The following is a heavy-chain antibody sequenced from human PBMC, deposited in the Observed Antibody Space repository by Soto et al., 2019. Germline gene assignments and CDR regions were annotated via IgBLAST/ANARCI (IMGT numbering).Heavy chain of an antibody. CDR2: IYWDDDE. CDR3: AHSLNLITDEAPLGDLDT. CDR1: GCSLNTDGEG. J-gene: IGHJ4*02. V-gene: IGHV2-5*02. D-gene: IGHD3-16*01. Sequence: QITLKESGHTQVNPTQTLTLTCRFSGCSLNTDGEGGGWVRQPPGGALECLELIYWDDDERYSPSLKTRLTITKDPSKNQVGLIMTNMDPVDRATQYCAHSLNLITDEAPLGDLDTWGQGTRVPVSS.